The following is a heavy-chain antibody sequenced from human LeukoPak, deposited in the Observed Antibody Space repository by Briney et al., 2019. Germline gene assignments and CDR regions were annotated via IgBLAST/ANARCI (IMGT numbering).Heavy chain of an antibody. D-gene: IGHD3/OR15-3a*01. CDR2: ISYDGSDK. CDR1: GFTFSSYA. V-gene: IGHV3-30*04. J-gene: IGHJ4*02. Sequence: GGSLRLSCAASGFTFSSYAMHWVRQAPGKGLEWVAVISYDGSDKYYADSVKGRFTISRDNSKNTLYLQMNSLRAEDTAVYYCASLRGTMIFWGQGTLVTVSS. CDR3: ASLRGTMIF.